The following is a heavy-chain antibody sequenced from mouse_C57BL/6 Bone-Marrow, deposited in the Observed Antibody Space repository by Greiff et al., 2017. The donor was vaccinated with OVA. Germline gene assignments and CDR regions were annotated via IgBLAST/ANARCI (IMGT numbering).Heavy chain of an antibody. D-gene: IGHD2-3*01. V-gene: IGHV1-5*01. CDR3: TRRGWLLPYYAMDY. Sequence: EVQLQESGTVLARPGASVQMSCKTSGYTFTSYWMHWVKQRPGQGLEWIGAIYPGNSDTSYNQKFKGKAKLTAVTSASTAYMELSSLTNEDSAVYYCTRRGWLLPYYAMDYWGQGTSVTVSS. CDR2: IYPGNSDT. CDR1: GYTFTSYW. J-gene: IGHJ4*01.